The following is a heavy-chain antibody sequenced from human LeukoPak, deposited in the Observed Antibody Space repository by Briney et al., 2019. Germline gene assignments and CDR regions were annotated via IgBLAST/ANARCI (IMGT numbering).Heavy chain of an antibody. J-gene: IGHJ4*02. Sequence: PPETLSLTCAVYNGSFSGYYWSWIRQPPGKGLEWIGEMNHSGRTNYNPSLKSRVTISVDTSKNQFSLKLSSVTAADTAVYYCARHLRYFDWLHFDYWGQGTLVTVSS. D-gene: IGHD3-9*01. CDR3: ARHLRYFDWLHFDY. V-gene: IGHV4-34*01. CDR2: MNHSGRT. CDR1: NGSFSGYY.